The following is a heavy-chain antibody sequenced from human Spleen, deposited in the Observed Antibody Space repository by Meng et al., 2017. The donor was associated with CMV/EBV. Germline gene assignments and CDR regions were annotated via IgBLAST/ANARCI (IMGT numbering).Heavy chain of an antibody. J-gene: IGHJ5*02. CDR3: ARAAQHGSIFGVVIIGPQRWFDP. D-gene: IGHD3-3*01. V-gene: IGHV4-34*01. Sequence: ESLKISCTASGFTFSDYYMTWIRQPPGKGLEWIGEINHSGSTNYNPSLKSRVTISVDTSKNQFSLKLSSVTAADTAVYYCARAAQHGSIFGVVIIGPQRWFDPWGQGTLVTVSS. CDR2: INHSGST. CDR1: GFTFSDYY.